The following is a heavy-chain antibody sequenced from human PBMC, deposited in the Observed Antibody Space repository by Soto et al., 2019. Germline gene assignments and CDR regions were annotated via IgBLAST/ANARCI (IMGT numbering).Heavy chain of an antibody. CDR3: AKDRLWFGRATEDF. D-gene: IGHD3-10*01. CDR2: IYYSGST. CDR1: GGSLSSYY. V-gene: IGHV4-59*12. J-gene: IGHJ4*02. Sequence: SETLSLTCPVSGGSLSSYYWSWIRQPPGKGLEWIGYIYYSGSTNYNPSLKSRVTISRDNSENTLYLQMTTLRAEDTAIYYCAKDRLWFGRATEDFWGQGILVTVSS.